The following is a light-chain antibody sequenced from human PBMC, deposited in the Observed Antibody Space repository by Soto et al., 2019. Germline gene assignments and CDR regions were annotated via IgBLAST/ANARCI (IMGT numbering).Light chain of an antibody. Sequence: EMRRGHSPYTLSGSFGEMGTIAFRGGQSISSWLAWYQQKLGRAPRLLIYDASSLESGVPSRFSGSGYGTEFTLTISSLQPDDFATYYCQQYNTYSSLTFGGGTKV. CDR2: DAS. CDR1: QSISSW. J-gene: IGKJ4*01. CDR3: QQYNTYSSLT. V-gene: IGKV1-5*01.